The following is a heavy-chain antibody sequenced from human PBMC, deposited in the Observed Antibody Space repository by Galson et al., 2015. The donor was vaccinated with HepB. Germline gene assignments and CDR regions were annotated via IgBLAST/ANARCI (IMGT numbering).Heavy chain of an antibody. V-gene: IGHV3-21*01. J-gene: IGHJ6*03. CDR2: ISGSSSYI. Sequence: SLRLSCAASGFTFSSFSMNWVRQAPGKGLEWVSSISGSSSYIYYADSLKGRFTISRDNAKNSLFLQINSLRAEDTAMYYCARDDYYMDVWGKGTTVTVSS. CDR3: ARDDYYMDV. CDR1: GFTFSSFS.